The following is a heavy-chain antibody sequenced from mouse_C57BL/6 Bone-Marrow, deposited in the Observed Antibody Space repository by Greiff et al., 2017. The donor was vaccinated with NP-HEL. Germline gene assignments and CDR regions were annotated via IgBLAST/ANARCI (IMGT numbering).Heavy chain of an antibody. J-gene: IGHJ3*01. V-gene: IGHV3-6*01. D-gene: IGHD3-3*01. Sequence: VQLQQSGPGLVKPSQSLSLTCSVTGYSITSGYYWNWIRQFPGNKLEWMGYISYDGSNNYNPSLKNRISITRDTSKNQFFLKLNSVTTEDTATYYCALLGAYWGQGTLVTVSA. CDR2: ISYDGSN. CDR3: ALLGAY. CDR1: GYSITSGYY.